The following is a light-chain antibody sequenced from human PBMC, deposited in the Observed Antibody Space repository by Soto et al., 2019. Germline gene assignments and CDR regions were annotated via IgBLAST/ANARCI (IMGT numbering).Light chain of an antibody. CDR1: QSISSW. CDR2: RAS. CDR3: QQSYSTPLT. Sequence: DIQMTQSPSTLSASVGDRVTITCRASQSISSWLAWYQQKPEKAPKLLIYRASTLESGVPSRFSGSGSGTEFTLTISSLQPDDFATYYCQQSYSTPLTFGGGTKVDI. V-gene: IGKV1-5*03. J-gene: IGKJ4*01.